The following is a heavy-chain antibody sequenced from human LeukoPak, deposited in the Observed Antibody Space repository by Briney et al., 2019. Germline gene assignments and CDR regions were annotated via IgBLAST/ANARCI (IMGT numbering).Heavy chain of an antibody. J-gene: IGHJ3*02. CDR3: ARVGRITMVRGPGVLDI. V-gene: IGHV4-34*01. Sequence: SGTLSLTCAVYGGSFSGYYWSWIRQPPGKGLEWIGEINHSGSTNYNPSLKSRVTISVDTSKNQFSLKLSSVTAADTAVYYCARVGRITMVRGPGVLDIWGQGTMVTVSS. CDR2: INHSGST. CDR1: GGSFSGYY. D-gene: IGHD3-10*01.